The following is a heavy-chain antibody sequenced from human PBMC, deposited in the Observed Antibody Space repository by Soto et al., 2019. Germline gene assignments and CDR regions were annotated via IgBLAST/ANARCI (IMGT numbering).Heavy chain of an antibody. D-gene: IGHD5-12*01. Sequence: QLQLQESGSGLVKPSQTLSPTCAVSGGSISSGGYSWSWIRQPPGKGMEWLGSIYHSGSTYYSRSLKRRVTISVDRSKNQISLKLGSVTAAGTAVYYCARRRGFPYYFGMDVWGRGTTFTVSP. V-gene: IGHV4-30-2*01. J-gene: IGHJ6*04. CDR1: GGSISSGGYS. CDR2: IYHSGST. CDR3: ARRRGFPYYFGMDV.